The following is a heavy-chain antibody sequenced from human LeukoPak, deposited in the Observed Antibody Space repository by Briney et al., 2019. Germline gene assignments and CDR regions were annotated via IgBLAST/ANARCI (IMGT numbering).Heavy chain of an antibody. Sequence: ASVKVSCKASGYTFTGYYMHWVRQAPGQGLEWMGRINPNSGGTNYAQKFQGRVTITRDTSASTAYMELSSLRSEDTAVYYCARDGCSSTSCYKDYYYYYGMDVWGQGTTVTVSS. D-gene: IGHD2-2*02. CDR3: ARDGCSSTSCYKDYYYYYGMDV. CDR2: INPNSGGT. V-gene: IGHV1-2*06. J-gene: IGHJ6*02. CDR1: GYTFTGYY.